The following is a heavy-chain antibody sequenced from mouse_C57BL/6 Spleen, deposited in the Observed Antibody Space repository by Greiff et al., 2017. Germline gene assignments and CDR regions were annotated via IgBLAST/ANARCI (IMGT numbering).Heavy chain of an antibody. Sequence: EVHLVESGGGLVQPGGSLSLSCAASGFTFTDYYMSWVRQPPGKALEWLGFIRNKANGYTTEYSASVKGRFTISRDNSQSILYLQMNALRAEDSATYYCARSGGTLWYFDVWGTGTTVTVSS. CDR3: ARSGGTLWYFDV. V-gene: IGHV7-3*01. CDR1: GFTFTDYY. D-gene: IGHD3-3*01. J-gene: IGHJ1*03. CDR2: IRNKANGYTT.